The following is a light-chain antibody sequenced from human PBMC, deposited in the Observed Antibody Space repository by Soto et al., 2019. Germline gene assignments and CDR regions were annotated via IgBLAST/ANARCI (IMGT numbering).Light chain of an antibody. CDR1: TGTVTSGQY. J-gene: IGLJ3*02. Sequence: QAVVTQEPSMTVSPGGTVTLTCGSSTGTVTSGQYPYWFQQQPGQAPRPLIYDTSDKYSWTPARFSASLLGGKAALTLSGAQAEDEDEYYCLVFYTGGKVFGGGTKLTVL. V-gene: IGLV7-46*01. CDR2: DTS. CDR3: LVFYTGGKV.